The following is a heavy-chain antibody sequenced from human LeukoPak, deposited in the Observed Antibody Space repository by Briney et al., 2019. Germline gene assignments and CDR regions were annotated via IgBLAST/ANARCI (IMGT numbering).Heavy chain of an antibody. CDR2: IWYDGSDK. CDR3: ARSYGHSIDY. Sequence: GGSLRLSCAASGFTFSSYGMHWVRQAPGKGLEWVAIIWYDGSDKYYTDSVKGRFTISRDDSKSTLYLQMNSLRAEDTAVYYCARSYGHSIDYWGQGTLVTVSS. V-gene: IGHV3-33*01. J-gene: IGHJ4*02. D-gene: IGHD3-10*01. CDR1: GFTFSSYG.